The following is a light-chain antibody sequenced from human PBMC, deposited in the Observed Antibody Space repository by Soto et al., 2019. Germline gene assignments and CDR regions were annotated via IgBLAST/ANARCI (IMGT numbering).Light chain of an antibody. V-gene: IGKV3-20*01. J-gene: IGKJ2*01. CDR2: GAS. CDR1: QSVSSSY. Sequence: EIVLTQSPGTLSLSPGERATLSCSASQSVSSSYLAWYQQKPGQAPRLLIYGASSRATGIPDRFSGSGSGTAFTLTITRLEPEDFAVYYCQQYASSPLYTFGQGTKLEIK. CDR3: QQYASSPLYT.